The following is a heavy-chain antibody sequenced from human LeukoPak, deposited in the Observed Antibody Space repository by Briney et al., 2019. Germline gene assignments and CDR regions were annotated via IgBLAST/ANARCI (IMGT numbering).Heavy chain of an antibody. D-gene: IGHD2-2*01. V-gene: IGHV4-34*01. J-gene: IGHJ4*02. CDR3: ARGFRQLLRRGYYLDY. CDR1: GGSFSGYY. Sequence: PSETLSLTCAVYGGSFSGYYWSWIRQPPGKGLEWIGEINHSGSTNYNPSLKSRVTISVDTSKNQFSLKLSSVTAADTAVYYCARGFRQLLRRGYYLDYWGQGTLVTVSS. CDR2: INHSGST.